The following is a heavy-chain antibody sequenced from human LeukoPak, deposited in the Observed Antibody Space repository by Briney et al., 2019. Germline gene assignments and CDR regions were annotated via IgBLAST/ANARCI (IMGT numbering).Heavy chain of an antibody. Sequence: NSSETLSLTCTVSGGSISSYYWSWIRQPPGKGLEWIGYIYYSGSTNYNPFLKSRVTISVDTSKNQFSLKLSSVTAADTAVYYCARSSSGFPRPTMIVVATVGFDPWGQGTLVTVSS. CDR3: ARSSSGFPRPTMIVVATVGFDP. CDR2: IYYSGST. V-gene: IGHV4-59*01. CDR1: GGSISSYY. J-gene: IGHJ5*02. D-gene: IGHD3-22*01.